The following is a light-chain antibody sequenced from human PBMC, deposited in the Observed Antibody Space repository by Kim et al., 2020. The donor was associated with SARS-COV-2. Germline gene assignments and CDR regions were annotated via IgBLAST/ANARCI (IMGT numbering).Light chain of an antibody. V-gene: IGKV1-33*01. J-gene: IGKJ1*01. CDR2: DAS. CDR1: QDISNY. CDR3: LQYDNLPPWT. Sequence: DIQMTQSPSSLSASVGDRVTITCQASQDISNYLNWYQQKPGKAPKLLIYDASNLETGVPSRFSGSGSGTDFTFTISSLQPEDIATYYCLQYDNLPPWTFGQGTKVDIK.